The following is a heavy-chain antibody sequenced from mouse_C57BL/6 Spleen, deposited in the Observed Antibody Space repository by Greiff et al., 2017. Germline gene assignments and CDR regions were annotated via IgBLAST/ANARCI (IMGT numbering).Heavy chain of an antibody. D-gene: IGHD2-1*01. J-gene: IGHJ3*01. V-gene: IGHV1-15*01. CDR3: TRIYYGNYWFAY. CDR2: IDPETGGT. Sequence: QVQLKQSGAELVRPGASVTLSCKASGYTFTDYEMHWVKQTPVHGLEWIGAIDPETGGTAYNQKFKGKAILTADKSSSTAYMELRSLTSEDSAVYYCTRIYYGNYWFAYWGQGTLVTVSA. CDR1: GYTFTDYE.